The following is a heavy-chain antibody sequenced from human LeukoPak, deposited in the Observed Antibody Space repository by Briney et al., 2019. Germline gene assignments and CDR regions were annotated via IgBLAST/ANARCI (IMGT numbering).Heavy chain of an antibody. J-gene: IGHJ4*02. CDR3: ARGPSDFWSGYYPY. CDR1: GFTFSSYA. Sequence: GGSLRLSCAASGFTFSSYAMHWVRQAPGKGLEYVSAISSKGGSTYYANSVKGRFTISRDNSKNTLYLQMGSLRAEDMAVYYCARGPSDFWSGYYPYWGQGTLVTVSS. V-gene: IGHV3-64*01. CDR2: ISSKGGST. D-gene: IGHD3-3*01.